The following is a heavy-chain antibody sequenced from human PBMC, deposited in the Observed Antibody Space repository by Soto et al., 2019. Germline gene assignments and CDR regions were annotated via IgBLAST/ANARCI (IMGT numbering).Heavy chain of an antibody. CDR3: AKHKHDGDLNFDY. CDR2: ISGSGGDT. Sequence: EVQLLESGGGLVQPGGSLRLSCAAAGFTFSSYAMSWVRQAPGKGLEWVSAISGSGGDTYSADSVKGRFTISRDNPKNTLYLQMNSLRAEDTAIYYCAKHKHDGDLNFDYWGQGTLVTVSS. V-gene: IGHV3-23*01. CDR1: GFTFSSYA. J-gene: IGHJ4*02. D-gene: IGHD4-17*01.